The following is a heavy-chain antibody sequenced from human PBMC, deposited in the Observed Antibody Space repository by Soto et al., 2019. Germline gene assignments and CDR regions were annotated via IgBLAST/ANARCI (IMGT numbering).Heavy chain of an antibody. CDR1: GFTFSNSA. D-gene: IGHD3-10*01. J-gene: IGHJ6*02. CDR2: LVVGSGNT. Sequence: SGKVSCKASGFTFSNSAVQWVRQARGQRLEWIGWLVVGSGNTIYAQRFQERVTITRDMSTSTACMELSSLRSEDTAVYYCAAAHRGYYYGMDVWGQGTTVTVSS. V-gene: IGHV1-58*01. CDR3: AAAHRGYYYGMDV.